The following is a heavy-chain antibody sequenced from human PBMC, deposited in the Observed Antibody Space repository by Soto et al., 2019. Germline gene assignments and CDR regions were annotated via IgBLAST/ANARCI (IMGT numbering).Heavy chain of an antibody. CDR3: ASEGINDCGDYEYGDYYGMDV. J-gene: IGHJ6*02. CDR1: GFTFSSYG. D-gene: IGHD4-17*01. V-gene: IGHV3-33*01. CDR2: IWYDGSNK. Sequence: QVQLVESGGGVVQPGRSLRLSCAASGFTFSSYGMHWVRQAPGKGLEWVAVIWYDGSNKYYADSVKGRFTISRDNSKNTLYLQMNSLRAEDTAVYYCASEGINDCGDYEYGDYYGMDVWGQGTTVTVSS.